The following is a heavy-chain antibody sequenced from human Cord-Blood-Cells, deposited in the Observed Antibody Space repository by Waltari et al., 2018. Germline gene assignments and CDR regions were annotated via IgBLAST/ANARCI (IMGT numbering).Heavy chain of an antibody. CDR2: ISWNSGSI. D-gene: IGHD1-1*01. CDR1: GFPFDDYA. V-gene: IGHV3-9*01. Sequence: EVQLVESGGGLVQPGRSLRLYCAASGFPFDDYAMHWVRQAPGKGLEWVSGISWNSGSIGYADSVKGRFTISRDNAKNSLYLQMNSLRAEDTALYYCAKDNFAFDIWGQGTMVTVSS. CDR3: AKDNFAFDI. J-gene: IGHJ3*02.